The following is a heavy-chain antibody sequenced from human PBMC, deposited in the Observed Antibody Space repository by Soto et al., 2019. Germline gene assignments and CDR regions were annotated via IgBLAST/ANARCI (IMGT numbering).Heavy chain of an antibody. V-gene: IGHV1-69*06. J-gene: IGHJ4*02. CDR3: ARGHTAMVPDYFDY. CDR1: GGTFSSYA. Sequence: SVKVSCKASGGTFSSYAISWVRQAPGQGLEWMGGIIPIFGTANYAQKFQGRVTITADKSTSTAYMELSSLRSEDTAVYYCARGHTAMVPDYFDYWGQGTLVTVSS. CDR2: IIPIFGTA. D-gene: IGHD5-18*01.